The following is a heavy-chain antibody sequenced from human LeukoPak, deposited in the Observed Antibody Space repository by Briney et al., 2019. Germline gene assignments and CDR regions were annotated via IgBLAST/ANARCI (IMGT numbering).Heavy chain of an antibody. Sequence: GGSLRLSCAASGFTFSDYYMSWIRQAPGKGLEWVSYISSSGSTIYYADSVKGRFTISRDNAKNSLYLQRNSLRAEDTAVYYCARYYDSSGYYLPGDYWGQGTLVTVSS. CDR1: GFTFSDYY. CDR2: ISSSGSTI. V-gene: IGHV3-11*04. J-gene: IGHJ4*02. D-gene: IGHD3-22*01. CDR3: ARYYDSSGYYLPGDY.